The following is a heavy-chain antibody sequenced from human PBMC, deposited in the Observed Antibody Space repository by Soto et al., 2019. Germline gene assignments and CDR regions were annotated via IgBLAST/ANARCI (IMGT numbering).Heavy chain of an antibody. CDR1: GFTIGTNY. V-gene: IGHV3-53*01. Sequence: GGSLRLSFSASGFTIGTNYMSWVRQAPGKGLEWVSVIYGGGSTYYAESVRGRFTMSRDNSKNTVSLQINSLTGADTAVYFCARGGWTEWFDXWGQGTLVTVSX. D-gene: IGHD2-15*01. CDR2: IYGGGST. J-gene: IGHJ5*02. CDR3: ARGGWTEWFDX.